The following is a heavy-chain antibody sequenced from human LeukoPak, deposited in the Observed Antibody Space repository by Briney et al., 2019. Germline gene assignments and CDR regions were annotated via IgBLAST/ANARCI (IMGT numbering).Heavy chain of an antibody. V-gene: IGHV3-30*02. D-gene: IGHD6-13*01. J-gene: IGHJ4*02. CDR2: IQYDGSNK. CDR1: GFTFSTYG. Sequence: GGSLRLSCAASGFTFSTYGMHWVRQAPGKGLEWVAFIQYDGSNKYYADSVKGRFTISRDNAKNSLYLQMNSLRAEDTAVYYCAREGRAAAGTSRYYYWGQGTLVTVSS. CDR3: AREGRAAAGTSRYYY.